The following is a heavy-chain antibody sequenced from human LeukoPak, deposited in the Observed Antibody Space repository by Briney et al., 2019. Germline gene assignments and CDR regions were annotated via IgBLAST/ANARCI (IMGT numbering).Heavy chain of an antibody. Sequence: GASVKVSCKTSGYPFRNYDINWVRQATGQGLEWMGWINPHSGKTGYAQKFQGRVTMTTDTSANTAYMDLSSLRSEDTAVYYCAKDHLPGIVVADRDYWGQGTLVTVSS. J-gene: IGHJ4*02. CDR2: INPHSGKT. V-gene: IGHV1-8*01. D-gene: IGHD6-19*01. CDR1: GYPFRNYD. CDR3: AKDHLPGIVVADRDY.